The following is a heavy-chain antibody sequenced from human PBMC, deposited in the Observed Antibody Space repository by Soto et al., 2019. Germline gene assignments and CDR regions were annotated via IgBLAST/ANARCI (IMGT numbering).Heavy chain of an antibody. CDR1: GGSISSYY. V-gene: IGHV4-39*01. D-gene: IGHD6-19*01. Sequence: PSETLSLTCTVSGGSISSYYWGWIRQPPGKGLEWIGSIYYSGSTYYNPSLKSRVTISVDTSKNQFSLKLSSVTAADTAVYYCARGPYSSGWYYFDYWGQGTLVTVSS. CDR2: IYYSGST. CDR3: ARGPYSSGWYYFDY. J-gene: IGHJ4*02.